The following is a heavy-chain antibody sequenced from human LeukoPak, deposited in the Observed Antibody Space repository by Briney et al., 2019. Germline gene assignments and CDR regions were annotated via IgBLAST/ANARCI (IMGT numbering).Heavy chain of an antibody. D-gene: IGHD6-13*01. Sequence: GGSLRLSCAASGFTFSSYWMHWVRQAPGKGLVWVSRINSDGSSTSYADSVKGRFTISRDNSKNTLYLQMNSLRAEDTAVYYCAKEAAPPHTDFDYWGQGTLVTVSS. CDR1: GFTFSSYW. CDR2: INSDGSST. J-gene: IGHJ4*02. V-gene: IGHV3-74*01. CDR3: AKEAAPPHTDFDY.